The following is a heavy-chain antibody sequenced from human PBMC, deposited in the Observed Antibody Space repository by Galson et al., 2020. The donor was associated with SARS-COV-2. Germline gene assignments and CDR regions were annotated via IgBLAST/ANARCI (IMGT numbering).Heavy chain of an antibody. CDR1: GFTVSSNY. D-gene: IGHD5-12*01. CDR3: ARVVAYYYYYMDV. J-gene: IGHJ6*03. V-gene: IGHV3-53*01. CDR2: IYSGGST. Sequence: GESLKISCAASGFTVSSNYMSWVRQAPGKGLEWVSVIYSGGSTYYADSVKGRFTISRDNSKNTLYLQMNSLRAEDTAVYFCARVVAYYYYYMDVWGKGTTVTVSS.